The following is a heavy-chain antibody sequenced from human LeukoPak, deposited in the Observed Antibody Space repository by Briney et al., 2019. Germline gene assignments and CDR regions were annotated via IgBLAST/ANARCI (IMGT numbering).Heavy chain of an antibody. V-gene: IGHV4-59*01. J-gene: IGHJ5*02. Sequence: PSETLSLTCTVSGGSISSYYWSWLRQPPGKGLEWIGYIYYSGSTNYNPSLKSRVTISVDTSKNQFSLKLSSVTAADTAVYYCARVWYYYDRTEGCNWFDPWGQGTLVTVSS. CDR2: IYYSGST. CDR3: ARVWYYYDRTEGCNWFDP. CDR1: GGSISSYY. D-gene: IGHD3-22*01.